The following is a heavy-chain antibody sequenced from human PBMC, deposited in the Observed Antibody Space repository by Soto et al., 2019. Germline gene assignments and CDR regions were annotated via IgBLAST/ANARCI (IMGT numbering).Heavy chain of an antibody. D-gene: IGHD3-22*01. CDR3: ARVYYYDSSGYFGRRTYYYYYGMDV. V-gene: IGHV4-34*01. Sequence: SETLSLTCAVYGGSFSGYYWSWIRQPPGKGLEWIGEINHSGSTNYNPSLKSRVTISVDTSKNQFSLKLSSVTAADTAVYYCARVYYYDSSGYFGRRTYYYYYGMDVWGQGTTVTVSS. J-gene: IGHJ6*02. CDR2: INHSGST. CDR1: GGSFSGYY.